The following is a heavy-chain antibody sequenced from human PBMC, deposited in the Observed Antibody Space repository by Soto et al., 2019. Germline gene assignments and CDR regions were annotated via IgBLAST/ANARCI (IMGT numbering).Heavy chain of an antibody. CDR2: IYSSGST. Sequence: SETLSLTCSVSGGSISSYYWSWIRQPAGKGLEWIGRIYSSGSTKYNPSLKSRVIMSVDTSKNQFSLKLYSVTAADTAVYYCARTLEAAGTENWFDPWGQGALVTVSS. J-gene: IGHJ5*02. D-gene: IGHD6-13*01. V-gene: IGHV4-4*07. CDR1: GGSISSYY. CDR3: ARTLEAAGTENWFDP.